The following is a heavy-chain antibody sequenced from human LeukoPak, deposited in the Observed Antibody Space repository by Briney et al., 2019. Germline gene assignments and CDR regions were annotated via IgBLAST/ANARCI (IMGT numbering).Heavy chain of an antibody. V-gene: IGHV3-23*01. CDR1: GFTFSSSA. CDR3: ARYSSVVF. D-gene: IGHD6-25*01. J-gene: IGHJ4*02. CDR2: ISRGGDST. Sequence: GGSLRLSCAGSGFTFSSSAMTWVRQAPGKGLEWVSSISRGGDSTHYADSVKGRFTISRDNSKNTLYLQMNSLRADDTAIYYCARYSSVVFWGQGTLVTVSS.